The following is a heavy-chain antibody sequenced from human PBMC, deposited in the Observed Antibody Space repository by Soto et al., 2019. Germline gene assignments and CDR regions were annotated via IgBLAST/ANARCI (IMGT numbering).Heavy chain of an antibody. D-gene: IGHD6-6*01. CDR3: ARSARFDY. J-gene: IGHJ4*02. CDR1: GGSVSSGSYY. CDR2: IYYSGST. Sequence: SETLSLTCTVSGGSVSSGSYYWSWIRQPPGKGLEWIGYIYYSGSTNYNPSLKSRVTISVDTSKNQFSLKLSSVTAADTAVYYCARSARFDYWSQGTLVTVSS. V-gene: IGHV4-61*01.